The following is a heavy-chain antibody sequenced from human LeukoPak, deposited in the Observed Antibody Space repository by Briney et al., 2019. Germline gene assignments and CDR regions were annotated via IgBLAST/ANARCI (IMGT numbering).Heavy chain of an antibody. CDR1: GFTFSSYA. V-gene: IGHV3-30-3*01. D-gene: IGHD3-22*01. CDR2: ISYDGSNK. CDR3: ARGQNYYDSSSFDY. Sequence: GGSLRLSCAASGFTFSSYAMHWVRQAPGKGLEWVAVISYDGSNKYYADSVKGRFTISRDNSKNTLYLQMNSLRAEDTAVYYCARGQNYYDSSSFDYWGQGTLVTVSS. J-gene: IGHJ4*02.